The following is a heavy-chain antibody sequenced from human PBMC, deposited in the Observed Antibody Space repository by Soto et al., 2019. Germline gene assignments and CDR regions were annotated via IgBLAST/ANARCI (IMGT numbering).Heavy chain of an antibody. CDR2: IYNSGST. CDR1: GGSISSSSYF. D-gene: IGHD2-21*02. J-gene: IGHJ5*02. Sequence: QLQLQESGPGLVKPSETLSLTCSVSGGSISSSSYFWGWIRQPPGKGLGWIGGIYNSGSTYYNPSLKSRVTVSVDTSKNQFTLNLSSVTAADTAVYYCARHPSDFWFDPWGQGTLVTVSS. CDR3: ARHPSDFWFDP. V-gene: IGHV4-39*01.